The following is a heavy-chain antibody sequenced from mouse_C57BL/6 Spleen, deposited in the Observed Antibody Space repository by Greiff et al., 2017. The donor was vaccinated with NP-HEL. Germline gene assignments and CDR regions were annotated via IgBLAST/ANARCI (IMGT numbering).Heavy chain of an antibody. J-gene: IGHJ2*01. Sequence: QVQLQQPGAELVMPGASVKLSCKASGYTFTSYWMHWVKQRPGQGLEWIGEIDPSDSYTNYNQKFKGKSTLTVDKSSSTAYMQLSSPTSEDSAVYYCARHYGTTVPFDYWGQGTTLTVSS. CDR2: IDPSDSYT. D-gene: IGHD1-1*01. CDR1: GYTFTSYW. CDR3: ARHYGTTVPFDY. V-gene: IGHV1-69*01.